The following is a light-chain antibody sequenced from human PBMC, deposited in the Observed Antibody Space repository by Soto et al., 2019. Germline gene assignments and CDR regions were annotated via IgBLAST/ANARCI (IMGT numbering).Light chain of an antibody. Sequence: SVVAPPAPLSGSPWQSITISCPGTSRDVGGYNYVSWYQQHLGKAPKLMIYDVSNRPSGVSNRLSGSKSGNTASLTISGLQAEDEADYYCSSYTSSSTLVFGTGTKVTVL. J-gene: IGLJ1*01. V-gene: IGLV2-14*01. CDR2: DVS. CDR1: SRDVGGYNY. CDR3: SSYTSSSTLV.